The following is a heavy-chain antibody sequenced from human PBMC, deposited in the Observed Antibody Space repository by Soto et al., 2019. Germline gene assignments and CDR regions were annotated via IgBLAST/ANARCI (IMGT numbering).Heavy chain of an antibody. J-gene: IGHJ4*02. D-gene: IGHD3-3*01. CDR1: GGSLSSSNW. CDR3: ARHSYDFWRGFDY. CDR2: IYHSGST. V-gene: IGHV4-4*02. Sequence: SETLSLTCAVSGGSLSSSNWWSWVRQPPGKGPEWIGEIYHSGSTNYNPSLKSRVTISVDKSKNQFSLKLSSVTAADTAVYYCARHSYDFWRGFDYWGQGTLVPVSS.